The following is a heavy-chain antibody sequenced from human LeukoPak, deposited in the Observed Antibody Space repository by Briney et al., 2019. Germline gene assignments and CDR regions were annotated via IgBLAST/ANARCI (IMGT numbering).Heavy chain of an antibody. CDR3: AKDRSETSMVYNFDY. D-gene: IGHD5-18*01. CDR2: ISYDGSNK. Sequence: GRSLRLSCAASGFTFSTYGMHWVRQAPGKGLEWVAVISYDGSNKNYVDSVKGRFTISRDNSKSTLYLQMNSLRAEDTALYYCAKDRSETSMVYNFDYWGQGTLVTVSS. CDR1: GFTFSTYG. J-gene: IGHJ4*02. V-gene: IGHV3-30*18.